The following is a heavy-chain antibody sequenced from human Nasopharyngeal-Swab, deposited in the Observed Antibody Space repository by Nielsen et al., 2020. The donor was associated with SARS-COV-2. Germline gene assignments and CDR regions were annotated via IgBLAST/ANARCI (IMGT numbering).Heavy chain of an antibody. CDR2: ISHSGST. D-gene: IGHD2-2*01. V-gene: IGHV4-34*01. CDR3: ARIEDCSSTSCYDYFDY. Sequence: WIRQPPGKGLEWIGEISHSGSTNYNPSLKSRVTISVDTSKNQFSLKPSSVTAADTAVYYCARIEDCSSTSCYDYFDYWGQGTLVTVSS. J-gene: IGHJ4*02.